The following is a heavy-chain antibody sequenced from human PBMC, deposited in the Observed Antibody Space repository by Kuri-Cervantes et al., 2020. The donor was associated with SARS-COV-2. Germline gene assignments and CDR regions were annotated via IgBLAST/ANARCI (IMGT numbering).Heavy chain of an antibody. CDR3: ARSKVGFDS. CDR1: GFSVISNY. D-gene: IGHD1-26*01. CDR2: IYSSGST. Sequence: GESLQISCAASGFSVISNYMSWIRQAPGKGLEWVSSIYSSGSTYYADSVKGRFTSSRENYKNTVYLQLNSLRVEDTAVYYCARSKVGFDSWGHGTPVTVSS. V-gene: IGHV3-53*01. J-gene: IGHJ4*01.